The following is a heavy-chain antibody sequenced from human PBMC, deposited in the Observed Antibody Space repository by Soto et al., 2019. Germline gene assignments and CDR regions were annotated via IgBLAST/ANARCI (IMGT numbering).Heavy chain of an antibody. J-gene: IGHJ4*02. CDR2: ISAYNGNT. CDR1: GYTFNRYA. CDR3: ARLYYYDSSGYYYVEDF. Sequence: QVQLVQSGAEVKKPGASVKVSCKASGYTFNRYAISWVRQAPGQGLEWMGWISAYNGNTNYAQKLQGRVTMTTDTSTSTAYMELRSLRSDDTAVYYRARLYYYDSSGYYYVEDFWGQGTLVTVSS. D-gene: IGHD3-22*01. V-gene: IGHV1-18*01.